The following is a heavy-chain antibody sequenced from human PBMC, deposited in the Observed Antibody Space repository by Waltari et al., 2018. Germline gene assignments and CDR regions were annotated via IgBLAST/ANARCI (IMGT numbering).Heavy chain of an antibody. D-gene: IGHD5-12*01. Sequence: QVQLQESGPGLVKPSETLSLTCTVSGGSISSHYWSWIRQPPGKGLEWFGYIHYSGSTNSNPSLKSRVTISVDTSKNQFSLKLSSVTAADTAVYYCAREVNGYGRYNWFDPWGQGTLVTVSS. V-gene: IGHV4-59*11. J-gene: IGHJ5*02. CDR3: AREVNGYGRYNWFDP. CDR1: GGSISSHY. CDR2: IHYSGST.